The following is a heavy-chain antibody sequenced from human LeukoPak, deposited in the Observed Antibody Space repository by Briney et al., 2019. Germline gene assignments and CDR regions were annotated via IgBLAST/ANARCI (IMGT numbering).Heavy chain of an antibody. J-gene: IGHJ5*02. CDR2: TYYRSKWYN. CDR3: ARERAAGYNRFDP. Sequence: SQTLSLTCAISGDSVSSNSAAWNWIRQSPSGGLEWLGRTYYRSKWYNDYAVSVKSRITINPDTSKNQFSLQLNSVTPEDTAVYYCARERAAGYNRFDPWGQGTLVTVSS. D-gene: IGHD6-13*01. CDR1: GDSVSSNSAA. V-gene: IGHV6-1*01.